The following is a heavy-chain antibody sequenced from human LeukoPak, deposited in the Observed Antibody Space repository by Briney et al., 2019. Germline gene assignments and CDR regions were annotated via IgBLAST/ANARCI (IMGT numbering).Heavy chain of an antibody. CDR2: IYTSGTT. D-gene: IGHD3-22*01. CDR1: GSSISSYY. CDR3: ARANYDGSDY. V-gene: IGHV4-4*07. J-gene: IGHJ4*02. Sequence: PSETLSLTCTVSGSSISSYYWSWIRQPAGKGLEWIGRIYTSGTTNYNPSLKSRVTMSVDTSKNQFSLKMRSVTAADTAVYYCARANYDGSDYWGQGTLVTVSS.